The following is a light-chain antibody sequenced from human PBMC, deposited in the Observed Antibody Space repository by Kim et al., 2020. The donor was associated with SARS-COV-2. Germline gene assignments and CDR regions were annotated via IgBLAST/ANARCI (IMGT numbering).Light chain of an antibody. J-gene: IGKJ2*01. CDR3: QQYNSIPYT. V-gene: IGKV4-1*01. CDR2: WAS. CDR1: RSVFYSSTNKND. Sequence: SASVNYSSSRSVFYSSTNKNDLAWYQLKPGQPPKLLIYWASVRESGVPDRFSGSGSGTEFTLTISSLQAEDVAVYYCQQYNSIPYTFGQGTKLEI.